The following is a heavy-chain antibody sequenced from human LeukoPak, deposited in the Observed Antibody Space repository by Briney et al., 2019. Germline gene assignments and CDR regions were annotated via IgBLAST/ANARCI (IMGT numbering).Heavy chain of an antibody. D-gene: IGHD4-23*01. CDR3: AKAPHDYGGPRRRHYYYMDV. CDR2: ISGSGGST. V-gene: IGHV3-23*01. J-gene: IGHJ6*03. Sequence: GGSLRLSCAASGFTFSSYAMSWVRQAPGKGLEWVSAISGSGGSTYYADSVKGRFTISRDNSKNTLYLQMNSLRAEDTAVYYCAKAPHDYGGPRRRHYYYMDVWGKGTTVTVSS. CDR1: GFTFSSYA.